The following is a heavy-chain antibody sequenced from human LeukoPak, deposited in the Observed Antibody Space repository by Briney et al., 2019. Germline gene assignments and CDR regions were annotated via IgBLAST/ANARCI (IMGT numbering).Heavy chain of an antibody. CDR1: GFTFSSYG. V-gene: IGHV3-30*02. CDR3: ARGRSSWERQHTFDY. D-gene: IGHD6-13*01. J-gene: IGHJ4*02. CDR2: IRYDGSNK. Sequence: GGSLRLSCAASGFTFSSYGMHWVRQAPGKGLEWVAFIRYDGSNKYYADSVKGRFTISRDNSKNTLYLQMNSLRAEDTAVYYCARGRSSWERQHTFDYWGQGTLVTVSS.